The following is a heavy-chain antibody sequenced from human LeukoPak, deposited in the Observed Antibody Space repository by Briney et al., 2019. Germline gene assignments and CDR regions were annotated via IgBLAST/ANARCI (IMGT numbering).Heavy chain of an antibody. J-gene: IGHJ4*02. Sequence: GGSLRLSCAASGFTISTYWRSWVRQAPGKGLEWVANTNQEGSEKYYVDSVKGRFTISKDNAKNSLYLQMNSLRAEDTAVYYCARDPKWLDYWGQGTLVTVSS. CDR2: TNQEGSEK. CDR1: GFTISTYW. CDR3: ARDPKWLDY. V-gene: IGHV3-7*01. D-gene: IGHD5-12*01.